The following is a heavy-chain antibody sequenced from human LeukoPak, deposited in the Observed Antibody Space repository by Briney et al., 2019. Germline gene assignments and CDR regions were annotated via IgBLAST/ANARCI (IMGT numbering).Heavy chain of an antibody. D-gene: IGHD1-26*01. CDR1: GFTFSSYW. V-gene: IGHV3-74*01. J-gene: IGHJ6*03. CDR3: AKGSGWEASYFYYYMDV. Sequence: GGSLRLSCAASGFTFSSYWMHWVRQAPGKGLVWVSRINSDGITTSYADSVKGRFTISRDNTKNTLYLQMNSLRAEDTAVYFCAKGSGWEASYFYYYMDVWGKGTTVTISS. CDR2: INSDGITT.